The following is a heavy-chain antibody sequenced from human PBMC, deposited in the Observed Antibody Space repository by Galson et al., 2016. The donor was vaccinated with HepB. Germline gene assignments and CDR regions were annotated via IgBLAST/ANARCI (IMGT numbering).Heavy chain of an antibody. D-gene: IGHD3-22*01. CDR1: SGSISTGGYY. V-gene: IGHV4-31*03. CDR3: ARRISGYFNS. J-gene: IGHJ5*01. CDR2: IYYSGTT. Sequence: TLSLTCSVSSGSISTGGYYWSWLRQHPGKGLEWIGHIYYSGTTSYNSSLKSRLSISLDTSKNQFSLNLSSVTVADTAVYYCARRISGYFNSWGQGTLVTVSS.